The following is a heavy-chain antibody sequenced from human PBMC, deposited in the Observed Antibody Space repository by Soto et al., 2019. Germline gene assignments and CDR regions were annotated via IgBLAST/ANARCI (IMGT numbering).Heavy chain of an antibody. CDR3: ATPYYFKH. CDR2: FRTSGDVGTT. D-gene: IGHD3-16*01. CDR1: GFTFSSYS. V-gene: IGHV3-23*01. J-gene: IGHJ1*01. Sequence: WGSLRLSCAASGFTFSSYSMSWVRQAPGKGLEWVSGFRTSGDVGTTYYADSVKGRFTISRDNSRNSLYLQIDSLGVEDTAVYYCATPYYFKHWGTGNMVNVSS.